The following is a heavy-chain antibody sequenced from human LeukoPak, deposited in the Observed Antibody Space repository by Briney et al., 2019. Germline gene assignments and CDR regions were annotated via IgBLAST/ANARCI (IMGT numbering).Heavy chain of an antibody. CDR2: ISSSSSTI. Sequence: ETLSLTCTVSGGSISSYYWSWVRQAPGKGLEWVSYISSSSSTIYYADSVKGRFAISRDNAKNSLYLQMNSLRAEDTAVYYCARGRRGVIIKGLDYWGQGTPVTVSS. CDR3: ARGRRGVIIKGLDY. CDR1: GGSISSYY. V-gene: IGHV3-48*04. J-gene: IGHJ4*02. D-gene: IGHD3-10*01.